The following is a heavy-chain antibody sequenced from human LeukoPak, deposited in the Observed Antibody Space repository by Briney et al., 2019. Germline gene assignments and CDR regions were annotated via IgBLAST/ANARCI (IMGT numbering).Heavy chain of an antibody. J-gene: IGHJ4*02. D-gene: IGHD1-1*01. CDR3: ATTKQARRYFDY. V-gene: IGHV3-23*01. CDR2: INPSGGNT. CDR1: GFTFSSNP. Sequence: GGSLRLSCAGSGFTFSSNPLSWVRQAPGKGLEWVSAINPSGGNTYNADSVRGRFTISRDNSKNTLYLQMNTLRAEDTAVYYCATTKQARRYFDYWGQGTLVTVSS.